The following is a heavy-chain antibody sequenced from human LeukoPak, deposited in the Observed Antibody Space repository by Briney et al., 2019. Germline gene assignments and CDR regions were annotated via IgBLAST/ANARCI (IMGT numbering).Heavy chain of an antibody. D-gene: IGHD3-16*01. CDR1: GGSFSGYY. CDR3: ARGPPGGAFDI. J-gene: IGHJ3*02. CDR2: INHSGST. V-gene: IGHV4-34*01. Sequence: SETLSLTCAVYGGSFSGYYWSWIRQPPGKGLEWIGEINHSGSTNYNPSHKSRVTISVDTSKNQFSLKLSSVTAADTAVYYCARGPPGGAFDIWGQGTMVTVSS.